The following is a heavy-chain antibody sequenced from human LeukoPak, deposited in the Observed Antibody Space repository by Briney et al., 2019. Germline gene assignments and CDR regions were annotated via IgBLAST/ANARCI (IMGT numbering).Heavy chain of an antibody. V-gene: IGHV3-23*01. D-gene: IGHD1-26*01. CDR1: AFTSSTNA. CDR2: ISGTGGST. Sequence: AGSLRLYCAGYAFTSSTNALAWVGPAPGKGLKWVSLISGTGGSTYYAASVKGRFTISRDNSKNTLYLQMNSLRAEDTAVYYCAKDYEPLVGVHRWGDWFDPWGQGTLVTVSS. J-gene: IGHJ5*02. CDR3: AKDYEPLVGVHRWGDWFDP.